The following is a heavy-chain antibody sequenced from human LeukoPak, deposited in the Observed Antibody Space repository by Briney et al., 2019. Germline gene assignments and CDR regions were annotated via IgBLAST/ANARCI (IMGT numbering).Heavy chain of an antibody. CDR1: GGSFSGYY. D-gene: IGHD6-19*01. Sequence: PSETLSLTCAVYGGSFSGYYWSWIRQPPGKGLGWIGEINHSGSTNYNPSLKSRVTISVDTSKNQFSLKLSSVTAADTAVYYCAREQWLAYYFDYWGQGTLVTVSS. J-gene: IGHJ4*02. V-gene: IGHV4-34*01. CDR3: AREQWLAYYFDY. CDR2: INHSGST.